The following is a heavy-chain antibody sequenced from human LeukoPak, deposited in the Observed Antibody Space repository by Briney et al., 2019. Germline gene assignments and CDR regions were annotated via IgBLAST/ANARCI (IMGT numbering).Heavy chain of an antibody. Sequence: PGGSLRLSCAASGFTFSNYWMHWVRQGPGKGLVWVSRISGDGSSASHADSVKGRFTISRDNANNRLYLQMNSLRGEDTAVYYCARVDLSYQSSGRTNNNFDLWGQGTLVTVSS. CDR1: GFTFSNYW. J-gene: IGHJ4*02. CDR3: ARVDLSYQSSGRTNNNFDL. D-gene: IGHD3-10*01. V-gene: IGHV3-74*01. CDR2: ISGDGSSA.